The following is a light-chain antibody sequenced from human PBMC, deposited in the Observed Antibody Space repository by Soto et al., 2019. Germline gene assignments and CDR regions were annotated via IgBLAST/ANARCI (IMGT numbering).Light chain of an antibody. V-gene: IGLV2-14*01. J-gene: IGLJ3*02. CDR1: SSDIRDYYY. CDR3: SSSTTPTSLVL. Sequence: QSALTQPASVSGSPGQSITISCTGTSSDIRDYYYVSWYQQYPGKVPKLVIYDVSHRPSGVSNRFSGSKSGNTASLTISGLQAEDEANYYCSSSTTPTSLVLFGGGTKLTVL. CDR2: DVS.